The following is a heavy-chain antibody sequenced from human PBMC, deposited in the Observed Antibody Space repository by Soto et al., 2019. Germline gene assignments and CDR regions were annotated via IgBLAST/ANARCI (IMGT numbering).Heavy chain of an antibody. D-gene: IGHD3-22*01. CDR2: IYYSGST. J-gene: IGHJ4*02. CDR3: ARGGYDSSGYYFDY. V-gene: IGHV4-31*03. Sequence: SETLSLTCSVSGGSISSGGYYGSWIRQHPGKSLEWIGYIYYSGSTYYNPSLKSRVTISVDTSKNQFSLKLSSVTAADTAVYYCARGGYDSSGYYFDYWGQGTLVTVSS. CDR1: GGSISSGGYY.